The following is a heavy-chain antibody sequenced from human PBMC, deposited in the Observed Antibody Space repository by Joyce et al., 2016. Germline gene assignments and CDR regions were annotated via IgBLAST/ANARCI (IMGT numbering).Heavy chain of an antibody. D-gene: IGHD5/OR15-5a*01. CDR1: GYAFTSYD. CDR2: ISAYNGHT. CDR3: AGDSVVSTDDAFDI. Sequence: QVQLVQSGAEVKKPGASVKVSCMTSGYAFTSYDSSWGRQAPGQGLAWMGWISAYNGHTNYEPRCQGKVIITTDTSTSTAYMELRSLRSGDTTVYYCAGDSVVSTDDAFDIWGQGTMVTVSS. V-gene: IGHV1-18*04. J-gene: IGHJ3*02.